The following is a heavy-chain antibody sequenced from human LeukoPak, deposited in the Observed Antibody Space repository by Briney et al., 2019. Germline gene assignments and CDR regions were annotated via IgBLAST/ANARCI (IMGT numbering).Heavy chain of an antibody. CDR3: ASEWRQLWNDAFNI. Sequence: AGGSLRLSCTASGFIASNNFMSWVRRAPGKGLEWVSIIHSGDSTYYADSVKGRFTISRDNSKNTLYLQMNSLRVEDTAIYYCASEWRQLWNDAFNIWGQGTMATISS. J-gene: IGHJ3*02. CDR2: IHSGDST. V-gene: IGHV3-66*01. CDR1: GFIASNNF. D-gene: IGHD5-18*01.